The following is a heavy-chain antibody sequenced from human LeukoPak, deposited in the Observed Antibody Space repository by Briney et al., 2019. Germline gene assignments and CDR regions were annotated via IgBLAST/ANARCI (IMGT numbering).Heavy chain of an antibody. Sequence: SETLSLTCAVSGDSISSYYWNWIRQPPGKGLEWIGYIYYSGSTNYNPSLKSRVTISVDTSKNQFSLKLSSVTAADTAVYYCARLTWFGELFHFDYWGQGTLVTVSS. D-gene: IGHD3-10*01. J-gene: IGHJ4*02. CDR3: ARLTWFGELFHFDY. CDR1: GDSISSYY. V-gene: IGHV4-59*08. CDR2: IYYSGST.